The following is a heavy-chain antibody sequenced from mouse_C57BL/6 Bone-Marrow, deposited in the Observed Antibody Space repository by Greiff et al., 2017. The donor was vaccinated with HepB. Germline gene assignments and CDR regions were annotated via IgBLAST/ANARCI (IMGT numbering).Heavy chain of an antibody. CDR1: GFNIKDDY. Sequence: VQLQQSGAELVRPGASVKLSCTASGFNIKDDYMHWVKQRPEQGLEWIGWIDPENGDTEYASKFQGKATITADTSSNTAYLQLSSLTSEDTAVYYCTTGDSSGRFAYWGQVTLVTVSA. J-gene: IGHJ3*01. CDR3: TTGDSSGRFAY. D-gene: IGHD3-2*02. CDR2: IDPENGDT. V-gene: IGHV14-4*01.